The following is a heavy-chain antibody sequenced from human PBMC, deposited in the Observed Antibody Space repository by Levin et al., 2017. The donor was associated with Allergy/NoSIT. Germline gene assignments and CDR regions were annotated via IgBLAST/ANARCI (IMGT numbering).Heavy chain of an antibody. CDR2: ITNNNGKT. D-gene: IGHD6-19*01. CDR1: GFRVETFA. CDR3: AKDHPSSGWPAFEV. V-gene: IGHV3-23*01. J-gene: IGHJ4*02. Sequence: PGGSLRLSCAVSGFRVETFAMSWVRQTPGKGLEWLSAITNNNGKTYYADSVKGRFTISRDNSENTVFLHMNSLRVDDTAVYYCAKDHPSSGWPAFEVWGQGTLVTVSS.